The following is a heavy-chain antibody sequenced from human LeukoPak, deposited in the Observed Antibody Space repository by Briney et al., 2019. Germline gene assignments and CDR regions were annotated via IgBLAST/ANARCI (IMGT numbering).Heavy chain of an antibody. CDR3: ARGMVRGVAPFDY. V-gene: IGHV4-34*01. CDR1: GGSFSGYY. J-gene: IGHJ4*02. CDR2: INHSGST. D-gene: IGHD3-10*01. Sequence: SETLSLTCAVYGGSFSGYYWSWIRQPPGKGLEWIGEINHSGSTNYNPSLKSRVTISVDTSKNQFSLKLRSVTAADTAVYSCARGMVRGVAPFDYWGQGTLVTVSS.